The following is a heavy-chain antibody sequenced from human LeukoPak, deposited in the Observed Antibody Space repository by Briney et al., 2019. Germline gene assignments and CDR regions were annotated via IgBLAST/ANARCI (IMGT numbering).Heavy chain of an antibody. CDR1: GFTFSNYG. V-gene: IGHV3-30*02. Sequence: PGGSLRLSCAASGFTFSNYGMNWVRQAPGKGLEWVAVIWYGESNKYYADSVKGRFTISRDNSKNTLYLQMNSLRVEDTAVYYCAKGATSCSSTSCPDTFDIWGQGTMVTVSS. D-gene: IGHD2-2*01. CDR3: AKGATSCSSTSCPDTFDI. J-gene: IGHJ3*02. CDR2: IWYGESNK.